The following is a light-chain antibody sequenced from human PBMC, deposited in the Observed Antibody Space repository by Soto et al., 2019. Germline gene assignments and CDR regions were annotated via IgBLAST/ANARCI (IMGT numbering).Light chain of an antibody. CDR2: GAS. J-gene: IGKJ2*01. CDR1: HSVSSSY. Sequence: EIVLTQSPGTLSLSPGERATLSCRASHSVSSSYLAWYQQKPGQAPRLLIYGASSRATGIPDRFSGSGSGTDFTLTISRLEPEDFAVYFCQQYGNSPPNTFGQGTKVDIK. CDR3: QQYGNSPPNT. V-gene: IGKV3-20*01.